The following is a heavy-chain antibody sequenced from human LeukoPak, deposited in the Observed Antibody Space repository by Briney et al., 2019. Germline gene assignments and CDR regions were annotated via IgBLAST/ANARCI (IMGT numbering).Heavy chain of an antibody. D-gene: IGHD6-13*01. CDR2: IDHTGST. V-gene: IGHV4-59*11. J-gene: IGHJ6*03. CDR1: GDSISMHY. CDR3: ARGRVSSSSWSSTYYYYYYMDV. Sequence: PSETLSLTCSVSGDSISMHYWSWIRQPPGKGLEWIGYIDHTGSTNYNPSLNSRVTISRDTSKNHFSLELSSVTAADTAVYFCARGRVSSSSWSSTYYYYYYMDVWGKGTTVTVSS.